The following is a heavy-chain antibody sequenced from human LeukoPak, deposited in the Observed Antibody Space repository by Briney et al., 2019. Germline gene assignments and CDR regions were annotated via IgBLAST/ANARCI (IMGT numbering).Heavy chain of an antibody. CDR3: ARDDGSRDTSMAFDY. CDR2: TYSSGST. D-gene: IGHD5-18*01. CDR1: GGSISSYY. J-gene: IGHJ4*02. Sequence: PSETLSLTCTVSGGSISSYYWSWIRQPPGKGLEWIGYTYSSGSTKYNPSLKSRVTISVDTSKNQFSLKLSSVTAADTAVYYCARDDGSRDTSMAFDYWGQGTLVTVSS. V-gene: IGHV4-59*01.